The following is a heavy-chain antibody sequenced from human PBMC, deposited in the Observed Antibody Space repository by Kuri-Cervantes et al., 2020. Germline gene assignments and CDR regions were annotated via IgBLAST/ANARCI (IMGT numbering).Heavy chain of an antibody. Sequence: GGSLRLSCAASGFTFSSYAMNWVRQAPGKGLEWVAGISDGGSTTYYADSVKGRFTISRDNAKNSLYLQMNSLRAEDTAVYYCAKEMRYAFFYGMDVWGQGTTVTVSS. CDR2: ISDGGSTT. D-gene: IGHD3-16*01. V-gene: IGHV3-23*01. J-gene: IGHJ6*02. CDR3: AKEMRYAFFYGMDV. CDR1: GFTFSSYA.